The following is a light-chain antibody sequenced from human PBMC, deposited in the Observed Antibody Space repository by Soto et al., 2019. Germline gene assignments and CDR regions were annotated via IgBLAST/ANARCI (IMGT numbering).Light chain of an antibody. CDR3: QQYDNGIT. CDR2: ATS. J-gene: IGKJ5*01. CDR1: QSVSSN. Sequence: EIVVTQFPATLSVSPGERAALSCRASQSVSSNLAWYQQKPGQAPRLLIFATSTRATGIPARFSGSGSGTEFTLTISSLQSEDFAVYYCQQYDNGITFGQGTRLEIK. V-gene: IGKV3-15*01.